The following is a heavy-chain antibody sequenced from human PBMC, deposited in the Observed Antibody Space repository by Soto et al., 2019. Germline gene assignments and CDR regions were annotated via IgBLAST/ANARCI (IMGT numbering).Heavy chain of an antibody. CDR1: GFTFDDYA. CDR3: AKAHDSSGYPFDY. CDR2: IIWNSGTI. D-gene: IGHD3-22*01. J-gene: IGHJ4*02. Sequence: PGGSLRLSCAASGFTFDDYAMHWVRQAPGKGLEWVSAIIWNSGTIAYADSVKGRFTISRDNAKNSLYLQMNSLRAEDTALYYCAKAHDSSGYPFDYWGQGTLVTVSS. V-gene: IGHV3-9*01.